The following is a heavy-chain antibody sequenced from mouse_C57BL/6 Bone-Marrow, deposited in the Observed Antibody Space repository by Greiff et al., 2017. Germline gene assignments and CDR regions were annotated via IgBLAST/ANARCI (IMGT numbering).Heavy chain of an antibody. D-gene: IGHD1-1*01. J-gene: IGHJ3*01. CDR3: ARSDGSSWFAY. CDR2: IVPNSGGT. V-gene: IGHV1-72*01. CDR1: GYTFTSYW. Sequence: QVQLQQPGAELVKPGASVKLSCKASGYTFTSYWMHWVKQRPGRGLEWMGRIVPNSGGTKYNEKFKSKATLTVDKPSSTAYMQLSSLTSEESAVEYCARSDGSSWFAYWGQGTLVTVSA.